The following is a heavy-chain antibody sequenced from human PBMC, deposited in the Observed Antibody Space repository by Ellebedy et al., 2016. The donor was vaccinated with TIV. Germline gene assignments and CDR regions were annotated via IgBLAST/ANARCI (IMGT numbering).Heavy chain of an antibody. CDR2: ICSSSSYI. CDR1: GFTFSSYS. Sequence: GESLKISCAASGFTFSSYSMNWVRQAPGKGLEWVSSICSSSSYIYYADSVKGRFTISRDNAKNSLYLQMNSLRAEDTAVYYCARDTPVAGSRDDYWGQGTLVTVSS. V-gene: IGHV3-21*01. CDR3: ARDTPVAGSRDDY. D-gene: IGHD6-19*01. J-gene: IGHJ4*02.